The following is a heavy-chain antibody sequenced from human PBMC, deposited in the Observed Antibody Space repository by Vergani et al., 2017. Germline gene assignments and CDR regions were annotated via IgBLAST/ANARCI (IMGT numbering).Heavy chain of an antibody. D-gene: IGHD2-2*01. CDR3: ARDAHGWHCSSTSCSNYYYYGMDV. V-gene: IGHV3-11*04. CDR1: GFKFSDHY. CDR2: ISSSSSTI. Sequence: LEESGGGSVKPGGSLRLSCAASGFKFSDHYMSWIRQAPGKGLEWVSYISSSSSTIYYADSVKGRFTISRDNAKNSLYLQMNSLRAEDTAVYYCARDAHGWHCSSTSCSNYYYYGMDVWGQGTTVTVSS. J-gene: IGHJ6*02.